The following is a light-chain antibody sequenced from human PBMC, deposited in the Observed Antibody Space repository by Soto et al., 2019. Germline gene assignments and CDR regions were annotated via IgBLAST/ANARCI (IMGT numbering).Light chain of an antibody. V-gene: IGKV1-39*01. Sequence: DIQMTQSPSSLSASVGDRVIISCRASQSIGTYVNWYQQKPGRAPKLQIYAASNLQSGVPSRFSGSGSGTDFTLTIRSLQPEDFATYFCQQSYSSPWTFGQGTKVDIK. CDR3: QQSYSSPWT. CDR2: AAS. J-gene: IGKJ1*01. CDR1: QSIGTY.